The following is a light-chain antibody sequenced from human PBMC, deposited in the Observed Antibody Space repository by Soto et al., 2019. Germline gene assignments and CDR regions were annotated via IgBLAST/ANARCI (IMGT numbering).Light chain of an antibody. CDR3: QQYGSSPPYT. J-gene: IGKJ2*01. V-gene: IGKV3-20*01. CDR2: GAS. Sequence: EIVLSQSPGTLSLSPGERATLSCRASHSVSSSYLAWYQQKPGQAPRLLIYGASSRATGIPARFSGSGSGTDFTLTIRRQAAEDYAVYCCQQYGSSPPYTFGQGTKLEIK. CDR1: HSVSSSY.